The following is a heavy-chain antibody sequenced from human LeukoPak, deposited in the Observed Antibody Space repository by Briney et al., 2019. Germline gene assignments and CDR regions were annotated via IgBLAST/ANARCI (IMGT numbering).Heavy chain of an antibody. CDR3: ARDLFQFRIDGSGGGDAFDI. D-gene: IGHD3-22*01. J-gene: IGHJ3*02. CDR1: GFTFSSYW. Sequence: PGGSLRLSCAASGFTFSSYWMHWVRQAPGKGLVWVSRINSDGSSTSYADSVKGRFTISRDNAKNTLYLQMNSLRAEDTAVYYCARDLFQFRIDGSGGGDAFDIWGQGTMVTVSS. V-gene: IGHV3-74*01. CDR2: INSDGSST.